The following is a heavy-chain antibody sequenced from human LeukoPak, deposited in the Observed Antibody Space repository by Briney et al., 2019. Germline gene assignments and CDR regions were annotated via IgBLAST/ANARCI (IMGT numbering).Heavy chain of an antibody. D-gene: IGHD3-22*01. V-gene: IGHV3-7*01. CDR1: GFTFSTYW. Sequence: PTGGSLRLSCADSGFTFSTYWMSWVRQAPGKGLEWVANIKQDGGDKHYVDSVKGRFTISRDNAKNSLYLQMNSLRAEDTAVYYCARVDSSGYSGWGQGTLVTVSS. CDR2: IKQDGGDK. J-gene: IGHJ4*02. CDR3: ARVDSSGYSG.